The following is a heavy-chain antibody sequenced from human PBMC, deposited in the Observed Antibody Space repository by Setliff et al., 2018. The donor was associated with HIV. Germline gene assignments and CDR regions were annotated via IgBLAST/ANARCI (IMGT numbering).Heavy chain of an antibody. CDR2: VNTVGGGA. V-gene: IGHV1-46*01. Sequence: ASVKVSCKTSGYTFTAYYIHWVRQAPGQGLEWMGVVNTVGGGASYAQKFQGRLTVTRDTSTSTVYMELSSLRSEDTAVYYCAREGQVVVTAKGFDYWGLGTLVTVSS. D-gene: IGHD2-15*01. J-gene: IGHJ4*02. CDR1: GYTFTAYY. CDR3: AREGQVVVTAKGFDY.